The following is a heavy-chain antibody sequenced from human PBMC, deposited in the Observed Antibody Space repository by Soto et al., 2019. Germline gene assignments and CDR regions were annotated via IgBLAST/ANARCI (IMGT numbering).Heavy chain of an antibody. CDR2: IRNQAFRYTT. Sequence: EVQLVESGGGLVQPGGALRLSCAASGFVFSDHYMDWVRQAPEKGLAWVGCIRNQAFRYTTEYAASVSGRFTISRDESTNSLYPQMNSLKTDDTAVYYCTAAIRFNGMEVWGQGTTVTVSS. CDR3: TAAIRFNGMEV. CDR1: GFVFSDHY. V-gene: IGHV3-72*01. J-gene: IGHJ6*02. D-gene: IGHD2-2*02.